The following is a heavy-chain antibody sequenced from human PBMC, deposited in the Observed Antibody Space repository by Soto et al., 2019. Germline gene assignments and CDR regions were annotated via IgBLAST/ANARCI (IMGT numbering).Heavy chain of an antibody. J-gene: IGHJ4*02. Sequence: GGSLRLSCAASGFTFSSFAMSWVRQAPEKGLEWVTGISGSGRSTFYADSVKGRFTISRDNSKNTLYLQMNSLRAEDTAVYYCARDVASTAPSSFVYCGPGARATVPS. CDR3: ARDVASTAPSSFVY. CDR2: ISGSGRST. CDR1: GFTFSSFA. D-gene: IGHD2-21*02. V-gene: IGHV3-23*01.